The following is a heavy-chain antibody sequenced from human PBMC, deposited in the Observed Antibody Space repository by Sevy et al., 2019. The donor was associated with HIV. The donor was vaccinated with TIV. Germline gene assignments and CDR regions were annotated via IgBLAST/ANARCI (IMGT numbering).Heavy chain of an antibody. Sequence: GGSLRLSCAASGFTFSNAWMSWVRQAPGKGLEWVGRIKSKTDGGTTDYAAPVKGRFTISRDDSKNTRYRQMNSLKTEDTAVYYCTTATYGDGYFDYWGQGTLVTVSS. CDR3: TTATYGDGYFDY. V-gene: IGHV3-15*01. D-gene: IGHD4-17*01. CDR1: GFTFSNAW. J-gene: IGHJ4*02. CDR2: IKSKTDGGTT.